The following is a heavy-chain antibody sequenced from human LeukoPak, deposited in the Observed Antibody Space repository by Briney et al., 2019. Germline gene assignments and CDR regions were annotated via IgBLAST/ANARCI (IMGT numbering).Heavy chain of an antibody. CDR2: INSDGSST. V-gene: IGHV3-74*01. CDR1: GFTFSSYW. J-gene: IGHJ4*02. D-gene: IGHD4-17*01. Sequence: GGSLRLSCAASGFTFSSYWMHWVRHAPGKGLVWVSRINSDGSSTSYADSVKGRFTISRDNAKNTLYLQMNSLRAEDTAVYYCARDSYGDYGFDYWGQGTLVTVSS. CDR3: ARDSYGDYGFDY.